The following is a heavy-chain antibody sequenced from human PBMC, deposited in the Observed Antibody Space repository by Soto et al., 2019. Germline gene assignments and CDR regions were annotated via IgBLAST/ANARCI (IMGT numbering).Heavy chain of an antibody. J-gene: IGHJ6*02. CDR1: GYRFASYW. V-gene: IGHV5-51*01. Sequence: PGESLKISCKGSGYRFASYWIGWVRQMPGKGLEWMGIIYPGDSDTRYSPSFQGQVTISADKSISTAYLQWSSLKASDTAMYYCASTSYTGYSSGWYSGMDVWGQGTTVTVSS. D-gene: IGHD6-19*01. CDR3: ASTSYTGYSSGWYSGMDV. CDR2: IYPGDSDT.